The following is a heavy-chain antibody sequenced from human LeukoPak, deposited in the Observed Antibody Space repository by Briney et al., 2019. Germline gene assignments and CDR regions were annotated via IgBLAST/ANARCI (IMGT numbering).Heavy chain of an antibody. Sequence: SETLSLTCTVSGGSISNYYWSWIRQPPGKGLDWIGYIYYSGSTDYNPSLKSRVTISIDTSKNQFSLKLSSVTAADTAVYYCARDEWGNNWFDPWGQGTLVTVSS. D-gene: IGHD1-26*01. CDR2: IYYSGST. J-gene: IGHJ5*02. CDR3: ARDEWGNNWFDP. CDR1: GGSISNYY. V-gene: IGHV4-59*01.